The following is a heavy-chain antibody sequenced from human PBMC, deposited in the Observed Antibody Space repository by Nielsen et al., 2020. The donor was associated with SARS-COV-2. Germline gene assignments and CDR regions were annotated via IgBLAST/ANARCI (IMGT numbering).Heavy chain of an antibody. V-gene: IGHV3-11*06. CDR3: ARDQALYCSGGSCYQYGMDV. J-gene: IGHJ6*02. CDR2: ISSSSSYT. Sequence: WIRQPPGKGLEWVSYISSSSSYTNYADSVKGRFTISRDNAKNSLYLQMNSLRAEDTAVYYCARDQALYCSGGSCYQYGMDVWGQGTTVTVSS. D-gene: IGHD2-15*01.